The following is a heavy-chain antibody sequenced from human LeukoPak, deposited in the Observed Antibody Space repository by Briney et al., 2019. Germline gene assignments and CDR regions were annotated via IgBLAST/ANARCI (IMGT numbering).Heavy chain of an antibody. Sequence: SETLSHTCAVYGGSFSDYYWSWIRQPPGKGLEWIGEINHSGSTHYNSSLKSRVTISADTSKNQFSLNLSSVTAADTAVYYCATGAGYTYGSNWFDPWGQGTLVTVSS. D-gene: IGHD5-18*01. CDR3: ATGAGYTYGSNWFDP. CDR2: INHSGST. CDR1: GGSFSDYY. J-gene: IGHJ5*02. V-gene: IGHV4-34*01.